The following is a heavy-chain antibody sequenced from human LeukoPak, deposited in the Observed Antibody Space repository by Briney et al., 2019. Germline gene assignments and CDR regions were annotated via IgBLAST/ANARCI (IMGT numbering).Heavy chain of an antibody. CDR3: AKGVSTVTTGAFDI. J-gene: IGHJ3*02. D-gene: IGHD4-17*01. CDR2: IRYGGNDK. V-gene: IGHV3-30*02. Sequence: GGSLRLSCEASGFTFNYYGMHWVRQAPGKGLEWVAFIRYGGNDKFYAESVKGRFTISRDTSKNTLYLQMNSLRAEDTAVYYCAKGVSTVTTGAFDIWGQGTMVTVSS. CDR1: GFTFNYYG.